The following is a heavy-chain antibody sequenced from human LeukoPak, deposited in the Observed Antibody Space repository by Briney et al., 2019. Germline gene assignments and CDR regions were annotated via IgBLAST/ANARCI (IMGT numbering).Heavy chain of an antibody. CDR1: GYTFTSYY. J-gene: IGHJ4*02. CDR3: ARDALYDSSGYYHHDYFDY. Sequence: GASVKVSCKASGYTFTSYYMHWVRQAPGQGLEWMGIINPSGGSTSYAQKFQGRVTMTRDTSTRTVYMELSSLRSEDTAVYYCARDALYDSSGYYHHDYFDYWGQGTLVTVSS. CDR2: INPSGGST. D-gene: IGHD3-22*01. V-gene: IGHV1-46*01.